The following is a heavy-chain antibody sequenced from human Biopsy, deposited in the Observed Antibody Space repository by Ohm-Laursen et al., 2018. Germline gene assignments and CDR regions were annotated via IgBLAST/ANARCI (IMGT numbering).Heavy chain of an antibody. CDR2: IRGSGLTT. CDR1: GFILNNYG. J-gene: IGHJ5*01. D-gene: IGHD3-16*01. Sequence: GSLRLSCSASGFILNNYGLSWVRQAPGKGLEWVSAIRGSGLTTFYTDSVKGRFTISRDNSKNTLSLQMNSLRAADTAIYYCATELLPPGVGGPWLDSWGQGTPVTVSS. V-gene: IGHV3-23*01. CDR3: ATELLPPGVGGPWLDS.